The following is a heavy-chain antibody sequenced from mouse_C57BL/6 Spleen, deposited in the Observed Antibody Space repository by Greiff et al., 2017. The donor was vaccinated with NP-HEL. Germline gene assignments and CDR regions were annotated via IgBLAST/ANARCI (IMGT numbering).Heavy chain of an antibody. D-gene: IGHD2-3*01. CDR3: AREGWFFDY. CDR2: ISYDGSN. Sequence: EVKLVESGPGLVKPSQSLSLTCSVTGYSITSGYYWNWIRQFPGNKLEWMGYISYDGSNNYNPSLKNRISITRDTSKNQFFLKLNSVTTEDTATYYCAREGWFFDYWGQGTTLTVSS. CDR1: GYSITSGYY. V-gene: IGHV3-6*01. J-gene: IGHJ2*01.